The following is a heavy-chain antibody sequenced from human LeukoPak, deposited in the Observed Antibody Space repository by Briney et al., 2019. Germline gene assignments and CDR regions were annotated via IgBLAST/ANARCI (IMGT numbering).Heavy chain of an antibody. D-gene: IGHD7-27*01. CDR2: ISWNSGSI. V-gene: IGHV3-9*01. J-gene: IGHJ4*02. Sequence: GGSLRLSCAASGFTFDDYAMHWVRHAPGKGLEWVSGISWNSGSIGYADSVKGRFTISRDNAKNSLYLQMNSLRAEDTAVYYCATDLTGEEDYWGQGTLVTVSS. CDR3: ATDLTGEEDY. CDR1: GFTFDDYA.